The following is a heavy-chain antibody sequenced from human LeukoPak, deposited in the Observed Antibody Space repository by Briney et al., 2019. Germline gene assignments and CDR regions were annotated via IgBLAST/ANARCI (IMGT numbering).Heavy chain of an antibody. CDR3: AKGGHYYYYGMDV. J-gene: IGHJ6*02. Sequence: GSLRLSCAASGFTFSSYAMSWVRQAPGKGLEWVSAISGSGSSTYYSDSVKGRFTISRDNSKNTPYLQVNSLRAEDTAVYYCAKGGHYYYYGMDVWGQGTTVTVSS. CDR1: GFTFSSYA. V-gene: IGHV3-23*01. CDR2: ISGSGSST. D-gene: IGHD3-16*01.